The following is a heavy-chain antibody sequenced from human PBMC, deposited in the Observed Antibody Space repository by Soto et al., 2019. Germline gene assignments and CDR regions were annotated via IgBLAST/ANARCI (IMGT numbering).Heavy chain of an antibody. CDR1: GFTFRSYV. V-gene: IGHV3-33*05. D-gene: IGHD3-16*01. CDR3: ARWGTTGGLDV. CDR2: TSYDGSNN. Sequence: QVHLEESGGGVVQPGTSLRLSCVGSGFTFRSYVIHWVRQAPGKGLEWVALTSYDGSNNFYGDSVKGRFTISRHNSRNTVELQMESLTFEDTALYYFARWGTTGGLDVWGQGTLVSVSS. J-gene: IGHJ4*02.